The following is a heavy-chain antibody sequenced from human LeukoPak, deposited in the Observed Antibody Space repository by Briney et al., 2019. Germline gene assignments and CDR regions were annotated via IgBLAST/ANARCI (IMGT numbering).Heavy chain of an antibody. CDR3: AKVGCSGGSCYSSRYYYYGMDV. V-gene: IGHV3-23*01. CDR2: ISGSGGST. Sequence: GGSLRLSCAASGFTFSSYAMSWVRQAPGKGLEWVSAISGSGGSTYYADSVKGRFTISRDNSKNTLYLQMNSLRAKDTAVYYCAKVGCSGGSCYSSRYYYYGMDVWGQGTTVTVSS. J-gene: IGHJ6*02. D-gene: IGHD2-15*01. CDR1: GFTFSSYA.